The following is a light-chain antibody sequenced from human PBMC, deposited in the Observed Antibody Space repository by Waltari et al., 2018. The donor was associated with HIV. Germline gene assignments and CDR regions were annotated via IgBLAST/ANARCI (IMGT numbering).Light chain of an antibody. CDR2: DVS. CDR3: CSYAGSYGVV. J-gene: IGLJ2*01. CDR1: SSDVGGYNY. Sequence: QSALTQPRSVSGSPGQSVTISCTGTSSDVGGYNYVSWYQQHPGKAPKLMIHDVSKRPAGVPDLFSGSKSGNTASLTISGLQAEDEADYYCCSYAGSYGVVFGGGTKLTVL. V-gene: IGLV2-11*01.